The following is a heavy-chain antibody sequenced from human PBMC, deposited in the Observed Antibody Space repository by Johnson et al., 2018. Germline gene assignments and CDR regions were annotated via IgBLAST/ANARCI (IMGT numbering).Heavy chain of an antibody. V-gene: IGHV3-66*02. J-gene: IGHJ3*02. CDR3: ARDMLPVAGVDAFDS. D-gene: IGHD6-19*01. Sequence: VQLVQSGGGVVQPGRSLRLSCAASGFTVSSNYMSWVRQAPGKGLEWVSVIYSGGSTYYADSVKGRFTISRDNSKNTLYLQRNSRRAEDTAVYYCARDMLPVAGVDAFDSWGQGTMVTVSS. CDR2: IYSGGST. CDR1: GFTVSSNY.